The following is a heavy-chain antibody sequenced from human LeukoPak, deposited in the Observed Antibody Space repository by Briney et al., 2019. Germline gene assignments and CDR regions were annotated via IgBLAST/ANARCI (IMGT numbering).Heavy chain of an antibody. CDR3: AKDGYYYDSSGSPTYFFDY. CDR2: ISYDGSNK. Sequence: GGSLRLSCAASGFTFSSYAMHWVRQAPGKGLEWVAVISYDGSNKYYADSVKGRFTISRDNSKNTLYVRMNSLRAEDTAVYYCAKDGYYYDSSGSPTYFFDYWGQGTLVTVSS. D-gene: IGHD3-22*01. J-gene: IGHJ4*02. CDR1: GFTFSSYA. V-gene: IGHV3-30-3*01.